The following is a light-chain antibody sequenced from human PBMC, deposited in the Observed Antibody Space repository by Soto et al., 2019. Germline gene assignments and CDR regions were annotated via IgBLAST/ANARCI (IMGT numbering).Light chain of an antibody. CDR1: SSDVGGYNY. CDR2: DVS. J-gene: IGLJ2*01. Sequence: QSVLTQPRSVSGSPGQSVTISCTGASSDVGGYNYVSWYQQQPGKAPNLMIFDVSKQPSGVPARFSGSKSGNTASLTISGLQAEDEADYYCCSYAGSYTVFGEGTKLTVL. V-gene: IGLV2-11*01. CDR3: CSYAGSYTV.